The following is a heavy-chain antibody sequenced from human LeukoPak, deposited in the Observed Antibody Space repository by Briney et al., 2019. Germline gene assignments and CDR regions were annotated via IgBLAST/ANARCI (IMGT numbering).Heavy chain of an antibody. D-gene: IGHD3-22*01. Sequence: SETLSLTCTVSGGSISSYYWSWIRQPPGKGLEWIGYIYYSGSTYYNPSLKSRVTISVDTSKNQFSLKLSSVTAADTAVYYCAREPYYYDSSGYYYGSFDIWGQGTMVTVSS. J-gene: IGHJ3*02. V-gene: IGHV4-4*08. CDR3: AREPYYYDSSGYYYGSFDI. CDR2: IYYSGST. CDR1: GGSISSYY.